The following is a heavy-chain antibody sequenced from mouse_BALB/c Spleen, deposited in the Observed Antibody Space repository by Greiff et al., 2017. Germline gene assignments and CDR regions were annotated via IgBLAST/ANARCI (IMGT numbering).Heavy chain of an antibody. V-gene: IGHV3-2*02. D-gene: IGHD4-1*01. J-gene: IGHJ2*01. CDR3: AKNWAYFDY. Sequence: EVKLMESGPGLVKPSQSLSLTCTVTGYSITSDYAWNWIRQFPGNKLEWMGYISYSGSTSYNPSLKSRISITRDTSKNQFFLQLNSVTTEDTATYYCAKNWAYFDYWGQGTTLTVSS. CDR1: GYSITSDYA. CDR2: ISYSGST.